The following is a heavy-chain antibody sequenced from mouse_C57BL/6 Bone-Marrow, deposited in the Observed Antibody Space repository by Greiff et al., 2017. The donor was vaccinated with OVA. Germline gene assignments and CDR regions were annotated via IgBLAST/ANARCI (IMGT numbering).Heavy chain of an antibody. J-gene: IGHJ3*01. V-gene: IGHV5-4*01. CDR3: ARPITTPVATVGFAY. CDR2: ISDGGSYT. Sequence: EVQVVESGGGLVKPGGSLKLSCAASGFTFSSYAMSWVRQTPEKRLEWVATISDGGSYTYYPDNVKGRVTISRDNAKNNLYLQMSHLKSEDTAMYYCARPITTPVATVGFAYWGQGTLVTVSA. D-gene: IGHD1-1*01. CDR1: GFTFSSYA.